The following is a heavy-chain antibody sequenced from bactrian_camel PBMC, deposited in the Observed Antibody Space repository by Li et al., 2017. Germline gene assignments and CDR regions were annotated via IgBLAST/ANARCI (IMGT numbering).Heavy chain of an antibody. Sequence: QVQLVESGGGPVQSGGSLRLSCRASGYSVQINCLGWFRQAPGKEREGVAAITTDGRNTNYADSVRGRFTITRDNAQNTVYLQMNSLKPEDTAMYYCAARGPYCYTKLSVADFTYWGQGTQVTVS. CDR2: ITTDGRNT. J-gene: IGHJ6*01. V-gene: IGHV3S53*01. D-gene: IGHD2*01. CDR3: AARGPYCYTKLSVADFTY. CDR1: GYSVQINC.